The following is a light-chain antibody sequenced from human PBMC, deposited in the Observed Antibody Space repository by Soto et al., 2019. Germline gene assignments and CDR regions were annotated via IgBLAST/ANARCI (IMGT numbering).Light chain of an antibody. CDR2: DVS. CDR1: SSDVGGYSY. J-gene: IGLJ1*01. Sequence: QSVLTQPRSVSGSPGQSVTISCTGTSSDVGGYSYVSWYKQHPGKAPKLMIYDVSKRPSGVPDRFSGSKSGNTAFLTISGLQAEDEADYYCCSYAGSYTYGFGTGTKLTVL. V-gene: IGLV2-11*01. CDR3: CSYAGSYTYG.